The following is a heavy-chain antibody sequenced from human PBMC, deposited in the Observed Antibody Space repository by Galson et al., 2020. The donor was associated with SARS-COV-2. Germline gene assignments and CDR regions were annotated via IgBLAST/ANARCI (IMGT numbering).Heavy chain of an antibody. CDR3: ARDEGIRGYNYGRRYSGMDV. CDR1: GFPFSTYS. D-gene: IGHD5-18*01. CDR2: ISTSSSYT. Sequence: NSGGSLRLSCAASGFPFSTYSMNWVRLAPGKGLEWVSSISTSSSYTYYVDSVKGRFSISRDNPRNSLYLQMNSLRAEDTAVYYCARDEGIRGYNYGRRYSGMDVWGQGTTVTVSS. J-gene: IGHJ6*02. V-gene: IGHV3-21*01.